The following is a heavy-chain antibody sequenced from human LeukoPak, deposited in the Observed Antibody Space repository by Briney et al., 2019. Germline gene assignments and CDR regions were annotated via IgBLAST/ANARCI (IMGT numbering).Heavy chain of an antibody. CDR1: GFTFSSFS. CDR2: ISRSSSYI. V-gene: IGHV3-21*01. Sequence: PGGSLRLSCAASGFTFSSFSMNWVRQAPGKGLEWVSSISRSSSYIYYADSVKGRFTISRDNAKNSLYLQMNSLRAEDTAVYYCARVQHVETASIREDVWGKGTTVTVSS. D-gene: IGHD5-18*01. J-gene: IGHJ6*04. CDR3: ARVQHVETASIREDV.